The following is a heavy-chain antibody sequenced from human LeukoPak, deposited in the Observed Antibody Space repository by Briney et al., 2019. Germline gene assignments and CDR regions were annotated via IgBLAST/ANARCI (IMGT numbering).Heavy chain of an antibody. Sequence: GGSLRLSCAASGFTVSSNYMSWVRQAPGKGLEWVSVIYSGGSTYYADSVKGRFTISRNNSKNTLYLQMNSLRAEDTAVYYCAKDDRWLQFCCWGQGTLVTVSA. V-gene: IGHV3-53*01. J-gene: IGHJ4*02. CDR3: AKDDRWLQFCC. CDR1: GFTVSSNY. CDR2: IYSGGST. D-gene: IGHD5-24*01.